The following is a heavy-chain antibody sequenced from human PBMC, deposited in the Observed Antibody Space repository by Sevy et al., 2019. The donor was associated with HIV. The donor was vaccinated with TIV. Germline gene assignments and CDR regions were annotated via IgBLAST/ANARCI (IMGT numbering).Heavy chain of an antibody. V-gene: IGHV1-2*06. CDR2: INPNSGGT. J-gene: IGHJ4*02. D-gene: IGHD2-2*01. Sequence: ASVKVSCKASGYTFTGYYMHWVRQAPGQWLEWMGRINPNSGGTNYAQKFQGRVTMTRDTSISTAYMELSRLRSDDTAVYYCARVLIVVVPAAHEGYYYFDYWGQGTLVTVSS. CDR1: GYTFTGYY. CDR3: ARVLIVVVPAAHEGYYYFDY.